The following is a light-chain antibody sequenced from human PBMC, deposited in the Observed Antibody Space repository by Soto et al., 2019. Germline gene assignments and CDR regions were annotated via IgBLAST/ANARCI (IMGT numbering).Light chain of an antibody. CDR3: SSSAGSNNLV. J-gene: IGLJ2*01. V-gene: IGLV2-14*01. Sequence: QSALTQPASVSASPGQSITISCTGVTSDVGDNYYVSWFQSHPGTAPKLVIYEVANRPSGVSNRFSGSRSGDTASLTISGVQTEDEAHYHCSSSAGSNNLVFGGGTKLTVL. CDR2: EVA. CDR1: TSDVGDNYY.